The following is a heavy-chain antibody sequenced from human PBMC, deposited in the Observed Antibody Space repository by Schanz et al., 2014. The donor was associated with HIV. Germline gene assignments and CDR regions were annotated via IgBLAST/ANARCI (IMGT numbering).Heavy chain of an antibody. D-gene: IGHD3-3*01. J-gene: IGHJ4*02. CDR2: ISWNSGSI. V-gene: IGHV3-9*01. Sequence: EVQLVESGGGLVQPGRSLRLSCAASGFSFDDYAMHWVRQAPGKGLEWVSGISWNSGSIGYADSVKGRFTISRDNAKNSLYLQMSSLRAEDTAVYYCAKDHYGFRLSPHDFWGQGTLVTVSS. CDR3: AKDHYGFRLSPHDF. CDR1: GFSFDDYA.